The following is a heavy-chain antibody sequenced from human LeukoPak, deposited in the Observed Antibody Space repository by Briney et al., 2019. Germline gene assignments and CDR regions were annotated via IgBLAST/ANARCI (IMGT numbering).Heavy chain of an antibody. D-gene: IGHD3-10*02. V-gene: IGHV3-23*01. J-gene: IGHJ3*01. Sequence: GGSLRLSCAASGFTFNDYAMNWVRQAPGKGLEWVSYIRGGGSNTRYSDSVKGRFIISRDNSKNILYLQMNSLRAEDTAIYYCAKCSASYSNDAFDVWGRGTMVTVSS. CDR2: IRGGGSNT. CDR1: GFTFNDYA. CDR3: AKCSASYSNDAFDV.